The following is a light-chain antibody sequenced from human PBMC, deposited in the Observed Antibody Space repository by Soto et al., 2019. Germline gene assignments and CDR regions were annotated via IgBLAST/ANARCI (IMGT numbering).Light chain of an antibody. CDR3: QHYNRYSEA. CDR1: KTISSL. J-gene: IGKJ1*01. V-gene: IGKV1-5*03. CDR2: XAS. Sequence: DIQMIQSPSTLSGCLXDRVPITFLASKTISSLLAWXQQKTXKAPXLXXYXASTLKSGVQSRFSGSGSWTEFTLTISSLQPDDLATYYCQHYNRYSEAFGQGTRWIS.